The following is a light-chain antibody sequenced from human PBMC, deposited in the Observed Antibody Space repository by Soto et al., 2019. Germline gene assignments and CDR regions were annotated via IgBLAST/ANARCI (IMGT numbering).Light chain of an antibody. CDR2: AGT. CDR1: ISDVGSYNL. CDR3: CSYAGSRNFV. Sequence: QSSLTQPASVSGSPGQSITIYCRGTISDVGSYNLVSWYQQYPGKAPKLLIYAGTERPSGLSNRFSGSKSGNTASLTISGLQAEDEADYYCCSYAGSRNFVFGGGTKLTVL. V-gene: IGLV2-23*03. J-gene: IGLJ2*01.